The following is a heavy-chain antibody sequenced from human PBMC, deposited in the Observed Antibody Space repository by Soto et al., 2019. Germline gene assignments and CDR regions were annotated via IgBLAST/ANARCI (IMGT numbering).Heavy chain of an antibody. Sequence: IRQPPGKGLEWIGYIYYSGSTYYNPSLKSRVTISVDTSKSQSSLKLSSVTAAVSALFFRAEDGIRVLCTVSGFLLNRSSDL. CDR3: AEDGIRVLCTVSGFLLNRSSDL. D-gene: IGHD2-2*02. J-gene: IGHJ2*01. V-gene: IGHV4-30-4*01. CDR2: IYYSGST.